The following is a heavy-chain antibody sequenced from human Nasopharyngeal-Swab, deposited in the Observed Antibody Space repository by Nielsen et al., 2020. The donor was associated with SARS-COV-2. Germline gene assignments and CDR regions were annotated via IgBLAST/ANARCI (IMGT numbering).Heavy chain of an antibody. Sequence: GESLKISCAASGFTFSSYSMSWVRQAPGKGLEWVSYISSRSSNIFYADSVKGRFTISRDNAKNSLYLQMNSLRPEDTAFYYCAKEEAKYGSGWQAFDSWGQGTLVTVSS. CDR3: AKEEAKYGSGWQAFDS. J-gene: IGHJ4*02. V-gene: IGHV3-48*04. D-gene: IGHD6-19*01. CDR2: ISSRSSNI. CDR1: GFTFSSYS.